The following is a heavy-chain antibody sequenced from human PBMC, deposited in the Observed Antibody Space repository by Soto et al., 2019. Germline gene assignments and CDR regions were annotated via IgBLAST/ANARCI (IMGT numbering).Heavy chain of an antibody. CDR2: IIPIFGTA. CDR3: ARSSSSWYGDNFDY. Sequence: GASAKVSCKASGVTFSSYAISWVRQAPVQCLEWMGWIIPIFGTANYAQKFQGRVTITADESTSTAYMELSSLRSEDTAVYYCARSSSSWYGDNFDYWGQGTLVPVSS. J-gene: IGHJ4*02. D-gene: IGHD6-13*01. CDR1: GVTFSSYA. V-gene: IGHV1-69*13.